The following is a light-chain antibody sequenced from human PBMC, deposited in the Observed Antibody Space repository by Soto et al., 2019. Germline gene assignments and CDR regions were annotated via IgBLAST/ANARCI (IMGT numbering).Light chain of an antibody. CDR1: QSISSW. V-gene: IGKV1-5*01. J-gene: IGKJ4*01. CDR2: DAS. Sequence: DIQMTQSASALSESVLDRVTITCLASQSISSWLAWYQQKPGKAPKLLIYDASSLESGVPSRFSGSGSGTEFSLTISSLQPDDFATYYCQQYNSYLTFGGGTKVDIK. CDR3: QQYNSYLT.